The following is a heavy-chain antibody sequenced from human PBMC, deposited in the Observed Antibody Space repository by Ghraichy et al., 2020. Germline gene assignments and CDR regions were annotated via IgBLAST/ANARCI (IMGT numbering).Heavy chain of an antibody. D-gene: IGHD3-3*01. J-gene: IGHJ6*02. CDR1: GGTFSSYA. CDR2: IIPIFGTA. V-gene: IGHV1-69*13. Sequence: SVKVSCKASGGTFSSYAISWVRQAPGQGLEWMGGIIPIFGTANYAQKFQGRVTITADESTSTAYMELSSLRSEDTAVYYCAGDTIFGVLPVRGYYYYGMDVWGQGTTVTVSS. CDR3: AGDTIFGVLPVRGYYYYGMDV.